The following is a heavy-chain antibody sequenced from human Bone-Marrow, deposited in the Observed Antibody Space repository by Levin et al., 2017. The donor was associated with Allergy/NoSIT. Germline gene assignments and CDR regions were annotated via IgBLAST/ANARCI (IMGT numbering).Heavy chain of an antibody. V-gene: IGHV3-23*01. D-gene: IGHD3-3*01. CDR3: AKDSTPGIFGVVIIYHQH. CDR1: GFTFSSYA. CDR2: ISGSGGST. Sequence: GGSLRLSCAASGFTFSSYAMSWVRQAPGKGLEWVSAISGSGGSTYYADSVKGRFTISRDNSKNTLYLQMNSLRAEDTAVYYCAKDSTPGIFGVVIIYHQHWGQGTLVTVSS. J-gene: IGHJ1*01.